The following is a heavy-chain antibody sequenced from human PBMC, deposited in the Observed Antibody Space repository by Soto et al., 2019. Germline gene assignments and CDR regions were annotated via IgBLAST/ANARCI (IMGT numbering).Heavy chain of an antibody. Sequence: QVQLLQSGAEVKKPGCSVKVSCKAAGGTFSSYAISWVRQAPGQGLEWMGGIIPIFGTANYAQKFQGRVTITAHKSTSTAYMELRSLRSEDTDVYYCARLNGNDVRYYYYSVIDVLGQGTTVTVSS. D-gene: IGHD1-1*01. CDR2: IIPIFGTA. CDR3: ARLNGNDVRYYYYSVIDV. V-gene: IGHV1-69*06. CDR1: GGTFSSYA. J-gene: IGHJ6*02.